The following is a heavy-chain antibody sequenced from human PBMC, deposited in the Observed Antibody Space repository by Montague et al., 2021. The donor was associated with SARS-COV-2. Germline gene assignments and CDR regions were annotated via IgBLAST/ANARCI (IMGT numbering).Heavy chain of an antibody. D-gene: IGHD2-15*01. Sequence: SETLSLTCTVSGDSIRNSDYSWGWVRQPPGKGLEWIGNIYNGGTTSYNPSLKSRVTIFVDTSKNQFSLKPSSVTAADTAVYYCATRTRYPQNDFGFWGQGTLVTVSS. CDR1: GDSIRNSDYS. CDR3: ATRTRYPQNDFGF. J-gene: IGHJ4*02. CDR2: IYNGGTT. V-gene: IGHV4-39*01.